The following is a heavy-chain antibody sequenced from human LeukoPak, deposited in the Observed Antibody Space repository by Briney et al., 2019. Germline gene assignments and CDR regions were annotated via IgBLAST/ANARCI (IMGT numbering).Heavy chain of an antibody. D-gene: IGHD3-22*01. V-gene: IGHV3-33*06. CDR1: GFTFSSYG. Sequence: QPGRSLRLSCAASGFTFSSYGMHWVRQARGKGLEWVAVIWYDGSNKYYADSVKGRFTISRDNSKNTLYLQMNSLRAEDTAVYYCAKDLYERPYWGQGTLVTVSS. CDR2: IWYDGSNK. J-gene: IGHJ4*02. CDR3: AKDLYERPY.